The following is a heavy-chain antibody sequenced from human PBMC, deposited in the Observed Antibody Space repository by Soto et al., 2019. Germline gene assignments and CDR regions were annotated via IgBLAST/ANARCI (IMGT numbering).Heavy chain of an antibody. J-gene: IGHJ6*02. Sequence: PGGSLRLSCAASGFTFSSDAMSWVRQAPGKGLERVSGISGHGGSTYYADPVKSRCTILRDNTKNTLYLQKNSPRAEDTAAYYFAKGLGPAADYGMDVWGQGTTVTVSS. CDR1: GFTFSSDA. V-gene: IGHV3-23*01. CDR3: AKGLGPAADYGMDV. CDR2: ISGHGGST. D-gene: IGHD2-2*01.